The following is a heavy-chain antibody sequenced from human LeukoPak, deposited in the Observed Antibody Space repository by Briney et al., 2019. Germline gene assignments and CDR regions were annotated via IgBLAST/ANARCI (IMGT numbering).Heavy chain of an antibody. D-gene: IGHD4-23*01. CDR1: GASISSSNYY. CDR2: INHSGST. Sequence: SETLSLTCTVSGASISSSNYYWGWIRQPPGKGLEWIGEINHSGSTNYNPSLKSRVTISVDTSKNQFSLKLSSVTAADTAVYYCARGGVTHPNWFDPWGQGTLVTVSS. V-gene: IGHV4-39*07. CDR3: ARGGVTHPNWFDP. J-gene: IGHJ5*02.